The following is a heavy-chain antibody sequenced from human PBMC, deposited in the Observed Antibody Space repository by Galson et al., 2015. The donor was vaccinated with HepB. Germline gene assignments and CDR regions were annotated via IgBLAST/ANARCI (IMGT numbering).Heavy chain of an antibody. CDR2: ISYDGSNK. D-gene: IGHD4-17*01. V-gene: IGHV3-30*04. J-gene: IGHJ4*02. CDR3: ARDLRRTVTTLADFDY. CDR1: GFTFSSYA. Sequence: SLRLSCAASGFTFSSYAMHWVRQAPGKGLEWVAVISYDGSNKYYADSVKGRFTISRDNSKNTLYLQMNSLRAEDTAVYYCARDLRRTVTTLADFDYWGQGTLVTVSS.